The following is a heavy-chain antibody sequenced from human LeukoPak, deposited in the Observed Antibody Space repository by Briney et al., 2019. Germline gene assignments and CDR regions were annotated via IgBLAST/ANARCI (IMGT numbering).Heavy chain of an antibody. D-gene: IGHD5-12*01. V-gene: IGHV1-18*01. J-gene: IGHJ4*02. CDR1: GYTITNYA. CDR3: ARALPADTGYETHDY. CDR2: TSAYNGNT. Sequence: ASVKVSCKTSGYTITNYAISWVRQAPGQGLEWVGWTSAYNGNTDYAQKFQGRVTMTTDSSTSTAYMELRSLRSDDTAVYHCARALPADTGYETHDYWGQGTLVTVSS.